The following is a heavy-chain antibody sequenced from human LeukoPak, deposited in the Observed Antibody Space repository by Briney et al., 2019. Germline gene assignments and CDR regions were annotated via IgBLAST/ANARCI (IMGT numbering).Heavy chain of an antibody. Sequence: PGGSLRLSCAASGFTVSSNYMSWVRQAPGKGLEWVSVIYSGGSTYYADSVKGRFTISRDNSKNTLYLQMNRPGPEDTAVYYCAKDRFSYALGNTDYWGQGTLVTVSS. D-gene: IGHD3-16*01. J-gene: IGHJ4*02. V-gene: IGHV3-53*05. CDR3: AKDRFSYALGNTDY. CDR1: GFTVSSNY. CDR2: IYSGGST.